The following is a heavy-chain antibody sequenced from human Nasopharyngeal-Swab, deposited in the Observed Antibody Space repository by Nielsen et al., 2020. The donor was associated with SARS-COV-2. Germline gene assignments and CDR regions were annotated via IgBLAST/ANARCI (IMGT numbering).Heavy chain of an antibody. CDR1: GFAFSSYA. D-gene: IGHD5-18*01. J-gene: IGHJ6*02. Sequence: GESLKISCAASGFAFSSYAMHWVRQAPGKGLEWVSLIYSDGSTYYSDSVRGRFTISRDNSKNTLYLQMNYLRAEDTALYYCARDNRLQLWLRFYGLDVWGQGTTVTVSS. V-gene: IGHV3-66*01. CDR2: IYSDGST. CDR3: ARDNRLQLWLRFYGLDV.